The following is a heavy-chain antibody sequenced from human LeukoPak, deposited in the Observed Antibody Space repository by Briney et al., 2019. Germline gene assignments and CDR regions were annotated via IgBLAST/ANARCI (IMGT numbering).Heavy chain of an antibody. D-gene: IGHD2/OR15-2a*01. Sequence: ASVKVSCKASGYTLTDYHIHWVRQAPGQGLEWMGWINPNRGGTEYGQKFQGRVTMTRDRSISTAYLELNRLTSDDTAVYSCAKGGGLGATGPKIVFDYWGQGTLVTVSS. CDR1: GYTLTDYH. V-gene: IGHV1-2*02. CDR2: INPNRGGT. J-gene: IGHJ4*02. CDR3: AKGGGLGATGPKIVFDY.